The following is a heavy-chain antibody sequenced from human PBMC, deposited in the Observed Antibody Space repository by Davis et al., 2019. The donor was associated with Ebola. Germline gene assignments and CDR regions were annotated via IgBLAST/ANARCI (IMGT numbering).Heavy chain of an antibody. CDR1: GFTFTSSA. J-gene: IGHJ6*04. Sequence: SVKVSCKASGFTFTSSAVQWVRQARGQRLEWIGWIVVGSGNTNYAQKFQERVTIPRDMSTSTAYMELSSLRSEDTAVYYCAADRVYDSSGYYYSYYYGMDVWGKGTTVTVSS. CDR2: IVVGSGNT. CDR3: AADRVYDSSGYYYSYYYGMDV. V-gene: IGHV1-58*01. D-gene: IGHD3-22*01.